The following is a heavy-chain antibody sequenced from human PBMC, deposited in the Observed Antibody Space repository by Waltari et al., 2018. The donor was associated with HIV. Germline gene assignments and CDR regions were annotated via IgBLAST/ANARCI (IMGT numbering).Heavy chain of an antibody. J-gene: IGHJ3*02. CDR2: IYYNENT. CDR3: ARSRHDYYDSSGYYRGAFDI. V-gene: IGHV4-30-4*08. D-gene: IGHD3-22*01. Sequence: QVQLQESGPGLVKPSQTLSLTCTVSGGSVSSSDYYWNWIRQPPGKGLEWIGYIYYNENTYYNPSLKSRLTISLDRSKSQFSLKLNSVTAADTAVYYCARSRHDYYDSSGYYRGAFDIWGQGTMVPVSS. CDR1: GGSVSSSDYY.